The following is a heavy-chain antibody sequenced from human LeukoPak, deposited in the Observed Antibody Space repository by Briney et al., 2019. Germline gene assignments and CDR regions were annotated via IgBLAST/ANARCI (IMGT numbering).Heavy chain of an antibody. CDR3: ARRIAAAGGPTYYFDY. CDR2: IYPGDSDT. V-gene: IGHV5-51*01. J-gene: IGHJ4*02. CDR1: GYSFTSYW. D-gene: IGHD6-13*01. Sequence: GESLKISCKGSGYSFTSYWIGWVRQMPGKGLEWMGIIYPGDSDTRYSPSFQGQVTISANKSISTVYLQWSSLKASDTAMYYCARRIAAAGGPTYYFDYWGQGTLVTVSS.